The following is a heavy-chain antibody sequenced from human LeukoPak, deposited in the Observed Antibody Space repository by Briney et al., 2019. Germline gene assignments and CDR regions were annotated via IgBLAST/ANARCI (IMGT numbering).Heavy chain of an antibody. CDR1: GFTFSTYW. V-gene: IGHV3-7*03. D-gene: IGHD3-16*02. CDR2: IKQDGSEK. CDR3: AKDDVGGSYRHDY. Sequence: GGSLRLSCAASGFTFSTYWMSWVRQAPGKGLEWVANIKQDGSEKYYVDSVKGRFTISRDNAKNTLYLQMNSLRAEDTAVYYCAKDDVGGSYRHDYWGQGTLVTVSS. J-gene: IGHJ4*02.